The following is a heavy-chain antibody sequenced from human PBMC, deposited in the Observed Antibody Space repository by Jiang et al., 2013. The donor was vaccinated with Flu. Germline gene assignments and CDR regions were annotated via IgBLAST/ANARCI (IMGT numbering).Heavy chain of an antibody. Sequence: QGRVTITRDTSASTAYMELSSLRSEDTAVYYCARTMMYYYDSSGYPYYFDYWGQGTLVTVSS. D-gene: IGHD3-22*01. CDR3: ARTMMYYYDSSGYPYYFDY. J-gene: IGHJ4*02. V-gene: IGHV1-3*01.